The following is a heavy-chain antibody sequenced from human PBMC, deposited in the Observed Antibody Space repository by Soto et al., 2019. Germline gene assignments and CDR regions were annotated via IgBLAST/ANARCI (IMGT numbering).Heavy chain of an antibody. V-gene: IGHV4-59*01. D-gene: IGHD4-17*01. CDR2: IYYSGST. CDR1: GGSISSYY. Sequence: PSETLSLTCTVSGGSISSYYWSWIRQPPGKGLEWIGYIYYSGSTNYNPSLKSRVTISVDTSKNQFSLKLSSVTAADTAVYYCARGLDYGGGLLNYYYGMDVWVQGTTVTVSS. J-gene: IGHJ6*02. CDR3: ARGLDYGGGLLNYYYGMDV.